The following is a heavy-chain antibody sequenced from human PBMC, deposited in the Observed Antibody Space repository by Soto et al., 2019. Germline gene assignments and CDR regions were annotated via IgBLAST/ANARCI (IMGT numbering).Heavy chain of an antibody. Sequence: QVQLLQSGAEVKKPGASVKVSCKASGYTFTNYGITWVRQAPGQGLEWMGWISAYNGNTHYTQRLQGRVTMTTDTATSKAYMELGGLRSDDPAVYYCAGVRHPVGYLSYDMDVWGQGTTVTVSS. CDR2: ISAYNGNT. CDR3: AGVRHPVGYLSYDMDV. D-gene: IGHD3-22*01. V-gene: IGHV1-18*01. J-gene: IGHJ6*02. CDR1: GYTFTNYG.